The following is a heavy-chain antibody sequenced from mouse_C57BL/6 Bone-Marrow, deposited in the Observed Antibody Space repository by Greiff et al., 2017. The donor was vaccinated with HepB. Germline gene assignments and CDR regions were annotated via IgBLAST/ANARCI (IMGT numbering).Heavy chain of an antibody. CDR3: AREGANWDVFAY. Sequence: VQLQQSGPELVKPGASVKMSCKASGYTFTDYNMHWVKQSHGKSLEWIGYINPNNGGTSYNQKFKGKATLTVNKSSSTAYMELRSLTSEDSAVYYCAREGANWDVFAYWGQGTLVTVSA. J-gene: IGHJ3*01. CDR2: INPNNGGT. V-gene: IGHV1-22*01. CDR1: GYTFTDYN. D-gene: IGHD4-1*01.